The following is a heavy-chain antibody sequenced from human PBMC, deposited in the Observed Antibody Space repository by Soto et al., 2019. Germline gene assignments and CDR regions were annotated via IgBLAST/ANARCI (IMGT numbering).Heavy chain of an antibody. V-gene: IGHV1-3*01. CDR1: GYTFTSFA. D-gene: IGHD6-19*01. Sequence: ASVKVSCKASGYTFTSFAIHWVRQAPGQGLEWMGWINAGNGNIKHSQKFQHRVTITRDTSASTAYMELSSLRFEDTAVYYCARDGAVAGDSNFDYWGQGTLVTVSS. CDR3: ARDGAVAGDSNFDY. CDR2: INAGNGNI. J-gene: IGHJ4*02.